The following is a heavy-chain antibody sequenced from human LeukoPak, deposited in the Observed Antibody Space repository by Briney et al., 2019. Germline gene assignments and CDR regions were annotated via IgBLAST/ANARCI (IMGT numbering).Heavy chain of an antibody. J-gene: IGHJ6*04. CDR1: GFTFSSYG. D-gene: IGHD3-9*01. CDR2: ISYDGSNK. Sequence: PGGSLRLSCAASGFTFSSYGMHWVRQAPGKGLEWVAVISYDGSNKYYADSVKGRFTISRDNSKNTLYLQMNSLRAEDTAVYYCAKVDILTGAPSVYWYYGMDVWGKETTVTVST. V-gene: IGHV3-30*18. CDR3: AKVDILTGAPSVYWYYGMDV.